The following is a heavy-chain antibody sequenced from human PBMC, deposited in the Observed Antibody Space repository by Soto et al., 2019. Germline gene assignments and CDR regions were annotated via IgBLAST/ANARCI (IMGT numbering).Heavy chain of an antibody. CDR3: AKDNDRGVINYFDY. D-gene: IGHD3-10*02. J-gene: IGHJ4*02. V-gene: IGHV3-23*01. CDR1: GFTFSGYA. CDR2: ISGSGGST. Sequence: GGSLRLSCAASGFTFSGYAMSWFRRAPGKGLEWVSAISGSGGSTYYADSVKGRFTISRDNSKNTLYLQMNSLRAEDTAVYYCAKDNDRGVINYFDYWGQGTLVTVSS.